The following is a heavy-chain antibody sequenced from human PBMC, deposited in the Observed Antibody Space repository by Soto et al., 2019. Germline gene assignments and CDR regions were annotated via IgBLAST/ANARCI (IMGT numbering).Heavy chain of an antibody. J-gene: IGHJ6*03. CDR1: GFTFSSYG. CDR3: AKAGHPPEYQLNHYYYYYMDV. V-gene: IGHV3-30*18. Sequence: GGSLRLSCAASGFTFSSYGMHWVRQAPGKGLEWVAVISYDGSNKYYADSVKGRFTISRDNSKNTLYLQMNSLRAEDTAVYYCAKAGHPPEYQLNHYYYYYMDVWGKGTTVTVSS. CDR2: ISYDGSNK. D-gene: IGHD1-1*01.